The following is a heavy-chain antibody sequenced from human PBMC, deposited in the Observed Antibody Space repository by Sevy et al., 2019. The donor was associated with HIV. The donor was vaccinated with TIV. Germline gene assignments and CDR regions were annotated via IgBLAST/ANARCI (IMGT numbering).Heavy chain of an antibody. CDR1: GKTLSDLS. Sequence: ASVKVSCKVSGKTLSDLSMHWVRQAPGKGLEWMGSFDPEDGETLYAQNFRARVTMTEDTSTDTAYMELSSLGSEDTAVYYCATTKDDYDSSCDPFDYWGQGSLVTVSS. V-gene: IGHV1-24*01. CDR2: FDPEDGET. CDR3: ATTKDDYDSSCDPFDY. D-gene: IGHD3-22*01. J-gene: IGHJ4*02.